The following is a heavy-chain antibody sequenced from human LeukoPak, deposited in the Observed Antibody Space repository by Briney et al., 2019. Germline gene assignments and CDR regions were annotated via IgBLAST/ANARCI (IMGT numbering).Heavy chain of an antibody. J-gene: IGHJ4*02. D-gene: IGHD3-16*01. CDR1: GFTFSSYW. CDR3: ARATITFGGVIPY. CDR2: INSDGSST. Sequence: GGSLRLSCAASGFTFSSYWMHWVRQAPGKGLVWVSRINSDGSSTTYADSVKGRFTISRDNAKNTLYLQMNSLRAEDTAVYYCARATITFGGVIPYWGQGTLVTVSS. V-gene: IGHV3-74*01.